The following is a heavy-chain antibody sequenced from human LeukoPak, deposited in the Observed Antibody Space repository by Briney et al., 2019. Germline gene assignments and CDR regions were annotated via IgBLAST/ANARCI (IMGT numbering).Heavy chain of an antibody. D-gene: IGHD1-1*01. V-gene: IGHV1-46*01. CDR1: GYTFTSYY. CDR2: INPSGGST. CDR3: ARDMEPNAFDI. J-gene: IGHJ3*02. Sequence: ASVKVSCKASGYTFTSYYMHWVRQAPGQGLEWMGIINPSGGSTSYAQKFQGRVTMTRDTSTSTVYMELSSLRSEDAAVYHCARDMEPNAFDIWGQGTMVTVSS.